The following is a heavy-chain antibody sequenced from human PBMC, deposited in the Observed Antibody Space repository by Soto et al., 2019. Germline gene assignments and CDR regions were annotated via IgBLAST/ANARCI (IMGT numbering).Heavy chain of an antibody. CDR1: GVDISYYT. CDR2: ISYDGSRK. V-gene: IGHV3-30-3*01. CDR3: ASEGQTGVWGSKFAL. Sequence: ESGGGVVQPGRSLRLSCAASGVDISYYTMYWVRQAPGTGLEWLALISYDGSRKYYADSVGGRFSISRENSKNTVLVQVNSLRAEDTAVYYYASEGQTGVWGSKFALWGQGTLVTVSS. D-gene: IGHD3-16*01. J-gene: IGHJ4*02.